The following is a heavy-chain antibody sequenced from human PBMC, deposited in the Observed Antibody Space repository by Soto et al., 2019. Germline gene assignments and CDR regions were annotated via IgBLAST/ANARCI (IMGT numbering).Heavy chain of an antibody. V-gene: IGHV1-18*04. CDR2: ISANNGNT. J-gene: IGHJ6*02. Sequence: ASVKVSCKASAYTFTSYGITWVRQAPGQGLEWMGWISANNGNTNYAQKVQGRVTMTTDTSTSTAYMELRSLRSDDTGVYYCARDRTTTVTKYNYYGLDVWGQGTTVTVSS. D-gene: IGHD4-17*01. CDR3: ARDRTTTVTKYNYYGLDV. CDR1: AYTFTSYG.